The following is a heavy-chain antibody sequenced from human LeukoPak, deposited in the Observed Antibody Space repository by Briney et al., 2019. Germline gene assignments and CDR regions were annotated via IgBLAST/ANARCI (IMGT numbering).Heavy chain of an antibody. J-gene: IGHJ4*02. D-gene: IGHD3-22*01. V-gene: IGHV3-23*01. CDR3: AKDRKTYYYDSSGYYYDY. CDR2: ISGSGGST. CDR1: GFTFSSYA. Sequence: GGSLRLSCAASGFTFSSYAMSWVRPAPGKGLEWVSAISGSGGSTYYADSVKGRFTISRDNSKNTLYLQMNSLRAEDTAVYYCAKDRKTYYYDSSGYYYDYWGQGTLVTVSS.